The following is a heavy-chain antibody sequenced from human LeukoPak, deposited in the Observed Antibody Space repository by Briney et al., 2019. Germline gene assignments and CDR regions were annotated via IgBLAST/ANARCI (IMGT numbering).Heavy chain of an antibody. CDR1: GFTFSSYA. V-gene: IGHV3-48*02. Sequence: GGSLRLSCAASGFTFSSYAMNWVRQAPGKGLEWISYISNSGSDISYADSVKGRFTISRANAKNSLYLQMNSLRDEDTAVYYCARLTYGYWGQGTLVSVS. CDR3: ARLTYGY. D-gene: IGHD4-17*01. CDR2: ISNSGSDI. J-gene: IGHJ4*02.